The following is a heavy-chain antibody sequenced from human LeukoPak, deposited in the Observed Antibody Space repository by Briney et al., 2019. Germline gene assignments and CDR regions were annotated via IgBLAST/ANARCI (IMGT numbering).Heavy chain of an antibody. CDR2: ISAYNGNT. CDR3: ARDQWFGESLGWFDP. J-gene: IGHJ5*02. Sequence: GASVKVSCKASGYTFISYGISWVRQAPGQGLEWMGWISAYNGNTNYAQKLQGRVTMTTDTSTSTAYMELRSLRSDDTAVYYCARDQWFGESLGWFDPWGQGTLVTVSS. CDR1: GYTFISYG. V-gene: IGHV1-18*01. D-gene: IGHD3-10*01.